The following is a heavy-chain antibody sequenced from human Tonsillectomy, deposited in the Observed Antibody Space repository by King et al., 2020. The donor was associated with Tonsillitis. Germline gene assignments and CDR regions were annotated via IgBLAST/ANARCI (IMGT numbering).Heavy chain of an antibody. D-gene: IGHD2-15*01. J-gene: IGHJ4*02. Sequence: VQLVESGGGVVQPGRSLRLSCAASGFTFSSYAMHWVRQAPGKGLEWVAVISYDGSNKYYADSVKGRFTISRDNSKNTLYLQMNSLRAEDTAVYYCAGDRCSGGSCYYYWGQGTLVTVSS. CDR3: AGDRCSGGSCYYY. V-gene: IGHV3-30*04. CDR1: GFTFSSYA. CDR2: ISYDGSNK.